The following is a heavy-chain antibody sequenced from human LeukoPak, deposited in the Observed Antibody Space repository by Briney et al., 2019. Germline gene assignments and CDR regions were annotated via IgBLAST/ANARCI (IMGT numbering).Heavy chain of an antibody. CDR2: IYYSGST. CDR1: GGSISSSSYY. V-gene: IGHV4-39*01. Sequence: KPSENLSRNGTVSGGSISSSSYYWGWIRQPPGKGLEWIGSIYYSGSTYYNPSLKSRVTISVDTSKNQFSLKLSSVTAADTAVYYCARHCTNGVCYTDFDYWGQGTLVTVSS. CDR3: ARHCTNGVCYTDFDY. J-gene: IGHJ4*02. D-gene: IGHD2-8*01.